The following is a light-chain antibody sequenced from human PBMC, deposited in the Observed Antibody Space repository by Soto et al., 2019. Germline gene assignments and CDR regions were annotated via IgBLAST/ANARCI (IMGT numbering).Light chain of an antibody. Sequence: DIQMTQSPPSLSASVGDRVTITCRASQGISTYLNWYQQKPGKAPKLLIYDASSLESGVPSRFSGSGSGTEFTLTISSLQPDDFATYYCQQYNSYSRGFGQGTKVDIK. V-gene: IGKV1-5*01. J-gene: IGKJ1*01. CDR2: DAS. CDR3: QQYNSYSRG. CDR1: QGISTY.